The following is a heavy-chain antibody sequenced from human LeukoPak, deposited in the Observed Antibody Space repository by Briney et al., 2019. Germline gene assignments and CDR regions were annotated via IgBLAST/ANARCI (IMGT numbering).Heavy chain of an antibody. J-gene: IGHJ3*02. CDR1: GGTFPTYI. Sequence: RASVKVSCRASGGTFPTYIINWVRQAPGQGLEWMGRIIPILGIVNYAQKFQGRVTITADKSTSTAYMELSSLRSDDTAVYYCARPTYGGNPIDDAFHIWGQGTMVTVSS. D-gene: IGHD4-23*01. CDR3: ARPTYGGNPIDDAFHI. CDR2: IIPILGIV. V-gene: IGHV1-69*02.